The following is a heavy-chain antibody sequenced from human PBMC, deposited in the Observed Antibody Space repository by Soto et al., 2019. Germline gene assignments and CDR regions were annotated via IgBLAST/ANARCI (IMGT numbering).Heavy chain of an antibody. Sequence: GASVKVSCKASGNTFTDSFIHWVRQAPGQGLEWMGWINPNNGRTTLAPKFQGRVTLTRDTSINTVYIDLSRLRSDDTAVYYCAREDADRGSFDFWGQGTLVTVSS. CDR3: AREDADRGSFDF. CDR1: GNTFTDSF. CDR2: INPNNGRT. V-gene: IGHV1-2*02. J-gene: IGHJ4*02.